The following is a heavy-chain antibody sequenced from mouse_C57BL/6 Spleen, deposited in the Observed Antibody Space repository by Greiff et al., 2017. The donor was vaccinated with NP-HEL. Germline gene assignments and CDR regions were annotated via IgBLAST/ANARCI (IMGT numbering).Heavy chain of an antibody. CDR1: GFSLTSYG. CDR3: ANDGYYPHYYAMDY. Sequence: DQMKESGPGLVAPSQSLSITCTVSGFSLTSYGVSWVRQPPGKGLEWLGVIWGDGSTTYHSALISSLSISKDNSTGHVFLKLNSLQTDDTASYYSANDGYYPHYYAMDYWGQGTSVTVST. CDR2: IWGDGST. J-gene: IGHJ4*01. D-gene: IGHD2-3*01. V-gene: IGHV2-3*01.